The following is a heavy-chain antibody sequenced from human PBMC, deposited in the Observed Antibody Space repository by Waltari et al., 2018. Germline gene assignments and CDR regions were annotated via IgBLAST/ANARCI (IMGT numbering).Heavy chain of an antibody. CDR2: INRDGSAT. Sequence: EVQLVEPGGGLGQPAGSLRLSFPSSGFSFSNHWFHWVRQAPGKGLVWVSCINRDGSATCYADSVKGRFTISRDDAKNTLYLQMNSLRAEDTAVYYCVRGMVRAVGFDFWGQGTLVTVSS. CDR3: VRGMVRAVGFDF. CDR1: GFSFSNHW. D-gene: IGHD1-26*01. V-gene: IGHV3-74*01. J-gene: IGHJ4*02.